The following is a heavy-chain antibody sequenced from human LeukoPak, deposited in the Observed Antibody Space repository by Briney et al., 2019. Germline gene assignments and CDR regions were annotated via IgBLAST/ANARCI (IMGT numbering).Heavy chain of an antibody. CDR2: ISASGGTI. CDR1: GFTFSSYE. D-gene: IGHD3-10*01. V-gene: IGHV3-48*03. J-gene: IGHJ6*04. Sequence: GRSLRLSCAPSGFTFSSYEMNWVRQAPGKGLEWVSYISASGGTIYYADSVKGRFTTSRDDAKNSLYLQMNSLRAEDTAVYYCARDSGFADVWGKGTTVTVSS. CDR3: ARDSGFADV.